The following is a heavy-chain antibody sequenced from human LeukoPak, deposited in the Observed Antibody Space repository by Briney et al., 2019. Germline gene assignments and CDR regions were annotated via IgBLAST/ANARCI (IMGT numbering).Heavy chain of an antibody. CDR3: ARDPERIQLGPGDFDY. CDR1: GYTFTSYG. V-gene: IGHV1-18*01. J-gene: IGHJ4*02. Sequence: ASVKVSCKASGYTFTSYGISWVRQAPGQGLEWMGWISAYNGNTNYAQKLQGRVTMTTDTSTSTAYMELRSLRSDDTAVYYCARDPERIQLGPGDFDYWGQGTLVTVSS. D-gene: IGHD5-18*01. CDR2: ISAYNGNT.